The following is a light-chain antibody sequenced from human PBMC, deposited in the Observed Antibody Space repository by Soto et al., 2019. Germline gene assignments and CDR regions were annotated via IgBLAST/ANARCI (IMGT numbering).Light chain of an antibody. V-gene: IGLV2-14*03. CDR2: DVS. J-gene: IGLJ1*01. CDR1: RSDVGNCNY. Sequence: QSVLTQPASVSGSPGQSITISCTGTRSDVGNCNYVSWYQHHPGKAPKVIIYDVSNRPSGVPNRFSGSKSANTASLTISGLQAEDEADYYCSSYTSSKTEVFGTGTKLTVL. CDR3: SSYTSSKTEV.